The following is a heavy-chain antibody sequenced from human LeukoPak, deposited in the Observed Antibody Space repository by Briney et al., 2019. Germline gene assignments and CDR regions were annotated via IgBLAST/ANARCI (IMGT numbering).Heavy chain of an antibody. V-gene: IGHV3-30*18. J-gene: IGHJ4*02. CDR2: ISYDGSDK. CDR1: GSTFSSYG. D-gene: IGHD3-22*01. CDR3: AKGGYYYDSTGYHYAGGDY. Sequence: GGSLRLSCAASGSTFSSYGMHWVRQAPGKGLEWVAVISYDGSDKFYADSVKGRFTISRDNSKDTLYLQMNSLRREDTAVYYCAKGGYYYDSTGYHYAGGDYWGQGTLVTVSS.